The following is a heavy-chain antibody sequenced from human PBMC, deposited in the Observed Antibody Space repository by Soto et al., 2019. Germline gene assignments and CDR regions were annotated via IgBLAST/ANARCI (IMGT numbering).Heavy chain of an antibody. CDR1: GITFSSYA. V-gene: IGHV3-23*01. CDR2: ISGSGGNT. Sequence: GGSLRLSCAASGITFSSYAMSWVRQAPGKGLEWVSAISGSGGNTYYADSVKGRFTISRDNSKNTLYLQMNSLRAEDTAVYYCAKDKGYCSSTTCLQPLDYWGQGTLVTVSS. J-gene: IGHJ4*02. D-gene: IGHD2-2*01. CDR3: AKDKGYCSSTTCLQPLDY.